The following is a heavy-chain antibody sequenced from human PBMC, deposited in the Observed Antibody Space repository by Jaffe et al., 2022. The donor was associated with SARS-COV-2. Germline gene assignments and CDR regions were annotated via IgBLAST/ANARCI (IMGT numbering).Heavy chain of an antibody. CDR1: GYTFTVYY. D-gene: IGHD6-19*01. CDR3: ARVSNKEAVGWGSYWFDP. J-gene: IGHJ5*02. CDR2: INPNSGGT. V-gene: IGHV1-2*06. Sequence: QVQLVQSGAEVKKPGASMKVSCKASGYTFTVYYIHWVRQAPGQGLEWMGRINPNSGGTNYAQKFQNRVTMTRDTSISTAFLELSGLTSDDTAVYYCARVSNKEAVGWGSYWFDPWGQGTLVTVSS.